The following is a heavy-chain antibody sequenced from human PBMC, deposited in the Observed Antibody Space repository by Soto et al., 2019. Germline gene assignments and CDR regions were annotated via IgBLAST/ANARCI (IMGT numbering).Heavy chain of an antibody. CDR1: GFTFSKHW. V-gene: IGHV3-7*01. CDR3: ARDPWSYFDTSGYYSVNY. Sequence: GGSLRLSCAVSGFTFSKHWMSWVRQAPGKGLEWVANIRPDGSEGYYVDSVKGRFTISRDNAQNSLYLQMNSLRAEDTAVYYCARDPWSYFDTSGYYSVNYWGQGTLVTVSS. D-gene: IGHD3-22*01. J-gene: IGHJ4*02. CDR2: IRPDGSEG.